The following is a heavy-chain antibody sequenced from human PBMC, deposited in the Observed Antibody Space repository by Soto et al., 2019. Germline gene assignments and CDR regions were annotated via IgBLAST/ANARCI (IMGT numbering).Heavy chain of an antibody. J-gene: IGHJ6*02. D-gene: IGHD1-1*01. CDR2: IIPIFGTA. Sequence: VQLVQSGAEVKKPGSSVKLSCKASGGTFNRYTISWVRQAPGQGLEWMGGIIPIFGTANYAQKFQGRVAMIADESTSVAYMELRSLRSADTAVYYCALLGFRDGNNSTYNYSGMDVWGQGTTVTVSS. CDR1: GGTFNRYT. CDR3: ALLGFRDGNNSTYNYSGMDV. V-gene: IGHV1-69*01.